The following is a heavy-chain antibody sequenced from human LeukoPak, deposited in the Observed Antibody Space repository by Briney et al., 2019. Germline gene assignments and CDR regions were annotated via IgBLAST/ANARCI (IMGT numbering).Heavy chain of an antibody. V-gene: IGHV3-13*01. CDR1: GFTFSSYD. CDR2: IGTAGDT. D-gene: IGHD1-14*01. J-gene: IGHJ6*02. CDR3: ARGYGYSSGMDV. Sequence: GGSLRLSCAAFGFTFSSYDMHWVRQATGKGLEWVSAIGTAGDTYYPGSVKGRFTISRENAKNSLYLQMNSLRAGDTAVYYCARGYGYSSGMDVWGQGTTVTVSS.